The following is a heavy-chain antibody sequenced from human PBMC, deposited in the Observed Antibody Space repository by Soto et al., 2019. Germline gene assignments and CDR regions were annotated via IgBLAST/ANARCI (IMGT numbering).Heavy chain of an antibody. CDR2: ISDSRGTS. V-gene: IGHV3-23*01. Sequence: EVQLLESGGGLVQPGGSLRLSCAASRFTFSSHAMSWVRQAPGKGLEWVSAISDSRGTSYYADSVNGRFTISRDSSKNTLYLQMNSLRAEDTAVYYCAKSDSSGWYHHFQHWGQGTPVTVSS. CDR1: RFTFSSHA. CDR3: AKSDSSGWYHHFQH. J-gene: IGHJ1*01. D-gene: IGHD6-19*01.